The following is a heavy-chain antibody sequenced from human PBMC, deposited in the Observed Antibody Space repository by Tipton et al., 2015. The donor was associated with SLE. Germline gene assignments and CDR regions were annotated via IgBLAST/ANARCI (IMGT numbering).Heavy chain of an antibody. CDR3: ARGGGYCGGDCYSY. D-gene: IGHD2-21*01. V-gene: IGHV4-59*01. Sequence: LRLSCTVSGGSISSYYWSWIRQPPGKGLEWIGYIYYSGSTNYNPSLKSRVTISVDTSKNQFSLKLSSVTAADTAVYYCARGGGYCGGDCYSYWGQGTLVTVSS. CDR1: GGSISSYY. J-gene: IGHJ4*02. CDR2: IYYSGST.